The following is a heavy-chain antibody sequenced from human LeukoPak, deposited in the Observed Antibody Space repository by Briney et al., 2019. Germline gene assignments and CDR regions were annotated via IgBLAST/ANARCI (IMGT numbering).Heavy chain of an antibody. CDR2: ISGSGGST. V-gene: IGHV3-23*01. D-gene: IGHD3-10*01. J-gene: IGHJ6*03. Sequence: GGSLRLSCAASGFTFTSYAMSWVRQAPGKGLEWVSAISGSGGSTYYADSVKGRFTISRDNSKNTLYLQMDSLRAEDTAVYYCAKGSPWDYSGYYSYMDVWGKGTTVTISS. CDR3: AKGSPWDYSGYYSYMDV. CDR1: GFTFTSYA.